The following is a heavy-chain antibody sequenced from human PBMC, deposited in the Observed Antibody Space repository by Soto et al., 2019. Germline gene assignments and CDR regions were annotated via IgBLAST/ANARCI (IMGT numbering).Heavy chain of an antibody. CDR1: GFTFTNSA. CDR3: ASDMEPTDPFNWFDP. V-gene: IGHV1-58*02. D-gene: IGHD1-1*01. J-gene: IGHJ5*02. CDR2: IVVGSGNT. Sequence: QKQLVQSGPEVKKPGTSVKVSCKASGFTFTNSAIQWVRQARGQRLEWVGWIVVGSGNTNYAQKFQERISITRDISTGTAYMELRSLISEDTAIYYCASDMEPTDPFNWFDPWGQGTLVTVSS.